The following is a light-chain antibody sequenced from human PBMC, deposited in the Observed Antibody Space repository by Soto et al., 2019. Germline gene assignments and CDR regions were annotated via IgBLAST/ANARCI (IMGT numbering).Light chain of an antibody. Sequence: DIQMTQSPSSLSASVGDRLTITCRASQSISGYLNWYQQKPGRAPKLLVSSASSLQSGVPSRFSGSGSGTDFTLTISSLQPEDFAIYYCQQSYSTPWTFGQGTKVEIK. V-gene: IGKV1-39*01. CDR2: SAS. CDR1: QSISGY. J-gene: IGKJ1*01. CDR3: QQSYSTPWT.